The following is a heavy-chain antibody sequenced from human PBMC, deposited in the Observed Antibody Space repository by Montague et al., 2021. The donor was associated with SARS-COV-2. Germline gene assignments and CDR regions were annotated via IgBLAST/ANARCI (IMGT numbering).Heavy chain of an antibody. V-gene: IGHV4-61*02. Sequence: TLFLTCTVSGDSISSGRYHWSWVRQPAGKGLEFIGRIYITGATNYNPSLKSRVAISVDTSKNQFSLKLTSVTAADTAVYHCAREQVMWWFDPWGQGTLVTVSS. D-gene: IGHD2-21*01. CDR1: GDSISSGRYH. CDR2: IYITGAT. CDR3: AREQVMWWFDP. J-gene: IGHJ5*02.